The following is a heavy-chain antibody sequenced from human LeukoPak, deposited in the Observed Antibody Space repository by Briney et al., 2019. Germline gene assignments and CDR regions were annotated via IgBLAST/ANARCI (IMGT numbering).Heavy chain of an antibody. CDR2: ISDSGGST. Sequence: GGSLRLSCAASGFTFSSYAMSWVRQAPGKGLEWVSSISDSGGSTYYADSVKGRFTISRDNAQNSMYLQMNSLRAEDTAVYYCGRVGGRSKAAKGDAFDIWGQGTMVVVSS. CDR1: GFTFSSYA. D-gene: IGHD6-6*01. J-gene: IGHJ3*02. V-gene: IGHV3-23*01. CDR3: GRVGGRSKAAKGDAFDI.